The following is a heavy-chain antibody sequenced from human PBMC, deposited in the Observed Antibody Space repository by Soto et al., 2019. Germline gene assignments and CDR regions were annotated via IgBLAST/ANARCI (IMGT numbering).Heavy chain of an antibody. Sequence: ASVKVSCKASGYTFTDYYMHWVRQAPGQGLEWMGWINPNNGGTDSAQKFQGRVTMTRDTSVSTAYMELSRLRSDDTAVYYCARGDFYGSGTYYRDYWGQGTLVTVS. CDR3: ARGDFYGSGTYYRDY. D-gene: IGHD3-10*01. CDR1: GYTFTDYY. J-gene: IGHJ4*02. V-gene: IGHV1-2*02. CDR2: INPNNGGT.